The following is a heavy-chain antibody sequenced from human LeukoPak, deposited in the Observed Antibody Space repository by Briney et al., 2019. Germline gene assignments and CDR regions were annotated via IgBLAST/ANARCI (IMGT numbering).Heavy chain of an antibody. CDR1: GYTFTGYY. CDR3: ARVIRYFDWLLDSDYFDY. D-gene: IGHD3-9*01. J-gene: IGHJ4*02. V-gene: IGHV1-2*06. CDR2: INPNSGGT. Sequence: ASVKVSCKACGYTFTGYYIHWVRQAPGQGLQWMGRINPNSGGTNYAQKFQGRVTMTRDTSISTAYMELSRLRSDDTAVYYCARVIRYFDWLLDSDYFDYWGQGTLVTVS.